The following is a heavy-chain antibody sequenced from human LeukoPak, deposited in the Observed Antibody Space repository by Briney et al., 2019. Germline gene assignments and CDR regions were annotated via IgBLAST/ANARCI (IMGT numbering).Heavy chain of an antibody. Sequence: GGSLGLSCAASEFTFSDYTMNWVRQAPGKGLEWVSSISGSSSYIHYADSVKGRFTISRDNAKNSLYLQMNSLRAEDTAVYYCARFLKTGYWAQYYYFDLWGRGTLVTVSS. D-gene: IGHD3-9*01. CDR1: EFTFSDYT. CDR3: ARFLKTGYWAQYYYFDL. J-gene: IGHJ2*01. V-gene: IGHV3-21*01. CDR2: ISGSSSYI.